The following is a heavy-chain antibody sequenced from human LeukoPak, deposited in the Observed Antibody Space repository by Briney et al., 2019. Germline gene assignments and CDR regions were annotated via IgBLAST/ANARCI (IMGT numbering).Heavy chain of an antibody. J-gene: IGHJ6*02. CDR2: ISGSGGST. D-gene: IGHD4-17*01. V-gene: IGHV3-23*01. CDR3: ASDVRYSYGMDL. Sequence: GGSLRLSCAASGFTFSSYAMSWVRQAPGKGLEWVSAISGSGGSTYYADSVKGRFTISRDNSKNTLYLQMNSLRAEDTAVYYCASDVRYSYGMDLWGQGTTVTVSS. CDR1: GFTFSSYA.